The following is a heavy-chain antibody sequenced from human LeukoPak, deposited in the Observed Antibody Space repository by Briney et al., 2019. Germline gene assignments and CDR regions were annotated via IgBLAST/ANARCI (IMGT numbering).Heavy chain of an antibody. CDR2: INPNSGGT. Sequence: ASVKVSCKASGYTFTGYYMHWVRQAPGQGLEWMGWINPNSGGTNYAQKFQGRVTMTRDTSISTAYMELSRLRSDDTAVYYCARHSGHSSTNDAFDIWGQGTMSSSLQ. CDR3: ARHSGHSSTNDAFDI. D-gene: IGHD6-13*01. V-gene: IGHV1-2*02. J-gene: IGHJ3*02. CDR1: GYTFTGYY.